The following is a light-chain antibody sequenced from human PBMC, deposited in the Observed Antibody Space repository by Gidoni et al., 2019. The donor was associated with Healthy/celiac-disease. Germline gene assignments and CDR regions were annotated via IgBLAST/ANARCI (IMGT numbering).Light chain of an antibody. J-gene: IGKJ4*01. CDR1: QSISSY. CDR3: QQSYSTPLT. Sequence: DIQMTQSPSSLSASVGDRVTITCRASQSISSYLNWYQQTPGKAPKLLIYAASSLQSVVPSRFSGSGSGTDFTLTISSLQPEDFATYYCQQSYSTPLTFGGWTKVEIK. CDR2: AAS. V-gene: IGKV1-39*01.